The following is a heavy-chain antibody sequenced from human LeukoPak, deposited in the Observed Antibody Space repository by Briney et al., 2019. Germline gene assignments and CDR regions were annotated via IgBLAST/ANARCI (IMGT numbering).Heavy chain of an antibody. CDR1: GGTFSSYA. CDR3: ARDRDYGVWAFDI. J-gene: IGHJ3*02. V-gene: IGHV1-69*05. D-gene: IGHD4/OR15-4a*01. CDR2: IIPIFGTA. Sequence: ASEKVSCKASGGTFSSYAISWVRQAPGQGLEWMGGIIPIFGTANYAQKFQGRVTITKDESTSKAYMELSSLRSEDTAVYYCARDRDYGVWAFDIWGQGTMVTVSS.